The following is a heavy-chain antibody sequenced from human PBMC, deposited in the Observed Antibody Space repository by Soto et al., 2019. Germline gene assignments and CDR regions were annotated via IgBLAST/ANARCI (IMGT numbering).Heavy chain of an antibody. CDR1: GFTFSSYG. CDR3: AGDGIRGYGMDV. CDR2: IWYNGRNK. V-gene: IGHV3-33*01. Sequence: QVQLVESGGGVVQPGTSLRLSCAASGFTFSSYGMHWVRQAPGKGLEWVAVIWYNGRNKYYADSVKGRFTISRDNSKNTMYRQMNSLRAEDTAVYYCAGDGIRGYGMDVWGQGTTFAVSS. J-gene: IGHJ6*02. D-gene: IGHD1-26*01.